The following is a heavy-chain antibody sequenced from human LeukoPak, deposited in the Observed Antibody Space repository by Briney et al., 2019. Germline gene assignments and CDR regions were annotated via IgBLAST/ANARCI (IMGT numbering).Heavy chain of an antibody. CDR2: INPNSGGT. Sequence: ASVKVSCKASGYTFTSYGISWVRQAPGQGLEWMGWINPNSGGTNYAQKFQGRVTMTRDTSISTAYMELSRLRSDDTAVYYCASNLAADIDYWGQGTLVTVSS. CDR1: GYTFTSYG. CDR3: ASNLAADIDY. V-gene: IGHV1-2*02. J-gene: IGHJ4*02. D-gene: IGHD6-13*01.